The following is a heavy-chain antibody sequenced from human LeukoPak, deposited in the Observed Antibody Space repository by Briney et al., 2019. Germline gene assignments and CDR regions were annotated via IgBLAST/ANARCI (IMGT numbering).Heavy chain of an antibody. D-gene: IGHD5/OR15-5a*01. CDR2: ISYDGSNK. V-gene: IGHV3-30-3*02. CDR3: ATLNSVYDAFDI. J-gene: IGHJ3*02. CDR1: GFTFSNYA. Sequence: TGGSLRLSCAASGFTFSNYAMHWVRQAPGKGLEWVAVISYDGSNKYYADSVKGRFTISRDNSKNTLYLQLSSLRAEDTAVYYCATLNSVYDAFDIWGQGTMVTVSS.